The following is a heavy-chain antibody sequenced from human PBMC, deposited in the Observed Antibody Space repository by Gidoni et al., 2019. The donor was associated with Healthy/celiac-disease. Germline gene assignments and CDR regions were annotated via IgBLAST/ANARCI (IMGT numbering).Heavy chain of an antibody. CDR1: GFTFRRYS. J-gene: IGHJ6*02. D-gene: IGHD3-10*01. CDR3: ARAAEAVQGAPAPYYYYGMDV. Sequence: EVQLVESGGGLVKPGGSLRLSCAASGFTFRRYSMNWVRQAPGKGLEWVSSISSSSSYIYYADSVKGRFTISRDNAKNSLYLQMNSLRAEDTAVYYCARAAEAVQGAPAPYYYYGMDVWGQGTTVTVSS. V-gene: IGHV3-21*01. CDR2: ISSSSSYI.